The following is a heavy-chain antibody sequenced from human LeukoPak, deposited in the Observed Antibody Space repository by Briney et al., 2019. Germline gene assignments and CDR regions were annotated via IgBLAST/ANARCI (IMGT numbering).Heavy chain of an antibody. V-gene: IGHV4-38-2*02. D-gene: IGHD3-10*01. CDR1: GYSISSGYY. CDR2: IYHSGST. J-gene: IGHJ5*01. CDR3: ARDRRGFDWFDY. Sequence: PSETLSLTCTVSGYSISSGYYWGWIRQPPEKGLEWIGSIYHSGSTYYNPSLKSRVTISVDTSKNQFSLKLSSVTAADTAVYYCARDRRGFDWFDYWGQGTLVTVSS.